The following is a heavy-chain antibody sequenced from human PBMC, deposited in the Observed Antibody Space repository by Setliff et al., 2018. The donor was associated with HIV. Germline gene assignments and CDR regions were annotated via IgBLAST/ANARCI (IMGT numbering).Heavy chain of an antibody. Sequence: ASVKVSCKTSGYTFTSYDINWVRQATGQGLEWMGWMNPNSGNRGYAQKFQGRVTITAGEYTTTSYMELRNLRSEDTAIYYCARGLGNFVPDLIGYFDYWGQGTLVTVSS. J-gene: IGHJ4*02. D-gene: IGHD3-3*02. CDR3: ARGLGNFVPDLIGYFDY. CDR2: MNPNSGNR. CDR1: GYTFTSYD. V-gene: IGHV1-8*02.